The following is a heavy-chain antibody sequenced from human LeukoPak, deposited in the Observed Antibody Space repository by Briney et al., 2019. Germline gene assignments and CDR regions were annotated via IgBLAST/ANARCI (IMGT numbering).Heavy chain of an antibody. Sequence: ASVKVSCKASGYTFTSYGLSWVRQAPGQGLEWMGWINPNSDVTNYAQKFQGRVTMTRDTSISTAYMELSSLRSDDTAVYYRAREYYYESSDYYVVLSGAFDIWGQGTMVTVSS. CDR3: AREYYYESSDYYVVLSGAFDI. J-gene: IGHJ3*02. CDR1: GYTFTSYG. D-gene: IGHD3-22*01. V-gene: IGHV1-2*02. CDR2: INPNSDVT.